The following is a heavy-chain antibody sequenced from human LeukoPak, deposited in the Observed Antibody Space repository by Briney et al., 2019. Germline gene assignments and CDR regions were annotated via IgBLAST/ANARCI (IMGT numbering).Heavy chain of an antibody. D-gene: IGHD3-9*01. CDR2: MNPNSGNT. CDR3: ARGLVWDILTGRAQVDAFDI. V-gene: IGHV1-8*02. Sequence: GASVKVSCKASGYTFTSYDINWVRQATGQGLEWMGWMNPNSGNTGYAQKFQGRVTMTRNTSISTAYMELSSLRSEDTAVYYCARGLVWDILTGRAQVDAFDIWGQGTMVTVSS. CDR1: GYTFTSYD. J-gene: IGHJ3*02.